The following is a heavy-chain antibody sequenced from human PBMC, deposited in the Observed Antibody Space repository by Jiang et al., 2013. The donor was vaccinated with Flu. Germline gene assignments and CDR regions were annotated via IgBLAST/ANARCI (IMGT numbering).Heavy chain of an antibody. J-gene: IGHJ5*02. V-gene: IGHV6-1*01. CDR3: ARERVHDILTGYYPRRAPRGEDGHNWFDP. CDR1: GDSVSSNSAA. CDR2: TYYRSKWYN. D-gene: IGHD3-9*01. Sequence: SQTLSLTCAISGDSVSSNSAAWNWIRQSPSRGLERLGRTYYRSKWYNDYAVSVKSRITINPDTSKNQFSLQLNSVTPEDTAVYYCARERVHDILTGYYPRRAPRGEDGHNWFDPWGQGTLVTVSS.